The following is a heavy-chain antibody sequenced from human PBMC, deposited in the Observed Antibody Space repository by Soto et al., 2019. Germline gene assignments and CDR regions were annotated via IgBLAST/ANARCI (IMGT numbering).Heavy chain of an antibody. J-gene: IGHJ4*02. CDR2: ISYDASEE. D-gene: IGHD3-3*01. CDR3: AKAHYDFWSGTRDYFDS. CDR1: GFTFRHFA. V-gene: IGHV3-30*18. Sequence: QVVLVESGGGVAQSGRSLRLSCEASGFTFRHFAMHWVRQAPGKGLEWVAVISYDASEEYYADSVKGRFTISRDKSGDTVYLQMDSLRVEDTAVYYCAKAHYDFWSGTRDYFDSWGQGTLVTVSS.